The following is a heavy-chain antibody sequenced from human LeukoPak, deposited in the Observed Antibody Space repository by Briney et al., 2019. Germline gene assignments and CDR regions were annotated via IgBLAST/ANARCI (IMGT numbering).Heavy chain of an antibody. CDR1: GGTFSSCA. V-gene: IGHV1-69*05. J-gene: IGHJ5*02. Sequence: ASVKVSCKASGGTFSSCAISWVRQAPGQGLEWMGGIIPIFGTANYAQKFQGRVTITTDESTSTAYMELSSLRSEDTAVYYCARGPRTASILTGLNWFDPWGQGTLVSVSS. CDR2: IIPIFGTA. D-gene: IGHD3-9*01. CDR3: ARGPRTASILTGLNWFDP.